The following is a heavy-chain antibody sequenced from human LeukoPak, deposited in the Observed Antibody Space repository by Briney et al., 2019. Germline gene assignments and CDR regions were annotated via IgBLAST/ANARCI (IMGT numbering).Heavy chain of an antibody. J-gene: IGHJ3*02. CDR3: ARYSDILTGYYYPYAFDI. D-gene: IGHD3-9*01. Sequence: PSETLSLTCAVNGGSFSGYYWSWIRQPPGKGLEWIGEINHSGSTNYNPSLKSRVTISVDTSKNQFSLKLSSVTAADTAVYYCARYSDILTGYYYPYAFDIWGQGTMVTVSS. CDR2: INHSGST. V-gene: IGHV4-34*01. CDR1: GGSFSGYY.